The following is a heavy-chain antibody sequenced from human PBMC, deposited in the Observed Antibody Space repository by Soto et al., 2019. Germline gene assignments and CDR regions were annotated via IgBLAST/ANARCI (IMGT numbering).Heavy chain of an antibody. CDR1: GFTFSSYG. CDR2: ISYDGSNK. CDR3: AKDREVRYYYYYGMDV. J-gene: IGHJ6*02. V-gene: IGHV3-30*18. Sequence: GGSLRLSCAASGFTFSSYGMHWVRQAPGKGLEWVAVISYDGSNKYYADSVKGRFTISRDNSKNTLYLEMNSVRAEDTAVYYCAKDREVRYYYYYGMDVWGQGTTVTVSS.